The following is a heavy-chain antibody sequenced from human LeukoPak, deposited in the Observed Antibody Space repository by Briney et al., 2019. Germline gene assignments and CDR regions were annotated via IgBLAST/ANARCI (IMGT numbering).Heavy chain of an antibody. V-gene: IGHV3-7*01. CDR2: IKQDGSEK. CDR1: GFTFSSYW. J-gene: IGHJ6*03. Sequence: GGSLRLSRAASGFTFSSYWMSWVRQAPGKGLEWVANIKQDGSEKYYVDSVKGRFTISGDNAKNSLYLQMNSLRAEDTAVHYCAREAGYYYYYMDVWGKGTTVTVSS. CDR3: AREAGYYYYYMDV.